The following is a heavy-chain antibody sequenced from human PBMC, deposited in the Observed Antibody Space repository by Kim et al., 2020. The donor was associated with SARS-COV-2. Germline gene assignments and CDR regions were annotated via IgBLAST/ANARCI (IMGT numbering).Heavy chain of an antibody. D-gene: IGHD3-10*01. V-gene: IGHV3-53*01. Sequence: GGSLRLSCAASGFTVSSNYMSWVRQAPGKGLEWVSVIYSGGSTYYADSVKGRFTISRDNSKNTLYLQMNSLRAEDTAVYYCARDLGPSGSGSRPPYDAFDIWGQGTMVTVSS. J-gene: IGHJ3*02. CDR2: IYSGGST. CDR1: GFTVSSNY. CDR3: ARDLGPSGSGSRPPYDAFDI.